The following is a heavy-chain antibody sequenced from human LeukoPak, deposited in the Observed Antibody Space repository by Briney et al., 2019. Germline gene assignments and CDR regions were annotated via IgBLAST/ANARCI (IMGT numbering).Heavy chain of an antibody. Sequence: PGRSLRLSCAASGFTFSSYAMHWVRQAPGKGLEWVAVISYDGSNKYYADSVKGRFTISRDNAKNSLYLQMNSLRAEDTALYYCAREPFDYWGQGTLVTVSS. CDR3: AREPFDY. CDR1: GFTFSSYA. CDR2: ISYDGSNK. V-gene: IGHV3-30-3*01. J-gene: IGHJ4*02.